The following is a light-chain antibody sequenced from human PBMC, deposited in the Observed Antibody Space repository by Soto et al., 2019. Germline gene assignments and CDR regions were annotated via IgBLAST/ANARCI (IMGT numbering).Light chain of an antibody. V-gene: IGLV1-44*01. Sequence: SVLTQPPSASGTPGQRVTISCSGGSSNIGINTVNWYQHLPGTAPKVLIYTDNERPSGVPDRFSGSQYGTSASLAINGLQSGDEADYYCRACDESLNVYLFGTRDKV. CDR2: TDN. J-gene: IGLJ1*01. CDR1: SSNIGINT. CDR3: RACDESLNVYL.